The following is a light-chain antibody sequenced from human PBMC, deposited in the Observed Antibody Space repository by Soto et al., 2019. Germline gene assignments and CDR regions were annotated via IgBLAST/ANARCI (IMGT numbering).Light chain of an antibody. CDR3: QQYNSYPWT. Sequence: DVQMTQSPSTLSASVGDRVTITCRASQSISSWSAWYQQKPGKAPKLLIYKASTLESGVPSNFSGSGSGTEFTLTISSLQPEDFATYYCQQYNSYPWTFGQGTKVDIK. CDR1: QSISSW. V-gene: IGKV1-5*03. J-gene: IGKJ1*01. CDR2: KAS.